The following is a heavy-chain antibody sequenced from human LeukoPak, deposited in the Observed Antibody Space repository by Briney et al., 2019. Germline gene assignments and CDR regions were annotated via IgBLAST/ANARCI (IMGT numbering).Heavy chain of an antibody. V-gene: IGHV3-48*03. CDR1: QLIFSKYG. D-gene: IGHD3-3*01. Sequence: PGGSLRLSCTGSQLIFSKYGLNWVRQSPGKGLEWISSITRSGSNIDYADSVRGRFTISRDNAKNSPFLHMNSLRVEDTAVYYCARLTIYDDTDYWGQGTLVTVSS. CDR3: ARLTIYDDTDY. CDR2: ITRSGSNI. J-gene: IGHJ4*02.